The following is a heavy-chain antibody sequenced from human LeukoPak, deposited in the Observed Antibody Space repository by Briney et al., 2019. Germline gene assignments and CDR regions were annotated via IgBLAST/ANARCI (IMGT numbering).Heavy chain of an antibody. J-gene: IGHJ4*02. CDR2: INPSGGST. CDR3: ARPLSGYYFDY. CDR1: GYTFTSYY. V-gene: IGHV1-46*01. Sequence: ASVKVSCKASGYTFTSYYMHWVRQAPGQGLEWMGIINPSGGSTSYAQKFQGRVTMTRDMSTSTVYMELSSLRSEDTAVYYCARPLSGYYFDYWGQGTLVTVSS. D-gene: IGHD3-9*01.